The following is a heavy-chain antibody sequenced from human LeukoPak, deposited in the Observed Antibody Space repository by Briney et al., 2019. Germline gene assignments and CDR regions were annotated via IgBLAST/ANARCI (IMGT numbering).Heavy chain of an antibody. V-gene: IGHV6-1*01. CDR1: GDSVSSNSVT. D-gene: IGHD2-2*01. CDR2: TYYRSTWYN. J-gene: IGHJ5*02. CDR3: ARRLTQYDCFDP. Sequence: SQTLSLTCALSGDSVSSNSVTWNWIRQSPSRGLEWLGRTYYRSTWYNDYAVSVRGRITVNPNTSKNQFSLHLNSVTPEDTAVYYCARRLTQYDCFDPWGQGILVTVSS.